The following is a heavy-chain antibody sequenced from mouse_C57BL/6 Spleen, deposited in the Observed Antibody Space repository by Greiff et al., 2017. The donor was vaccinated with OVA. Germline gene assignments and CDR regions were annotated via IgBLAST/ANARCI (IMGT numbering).Heavy chain of an antibody. Sequence: EVKVVESGGDLVKPAGSLKLSCAASGFTFSSYGMSWVRQTPDKRLEWVATISSGGSYTYYPDSVKGRFTISRDNAKNTLYLQMSSLKSEDTAMYYCARQGELRLPDYWGQGTTLTVSS. CDR1: GFTFSSYG. CDR2: ISSGGSYT. CDR3: ARQGELRLPDY. V-gene: IGHV5-6*01. D-gene: IGHD3-2*02. J-gene: IGHJ2*01.